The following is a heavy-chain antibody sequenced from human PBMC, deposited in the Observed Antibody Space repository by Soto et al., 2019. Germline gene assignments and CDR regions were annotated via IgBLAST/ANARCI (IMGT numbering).Heavy chain of an antibody. V-gene: IGHV3-21*01. D-gene: IGHD1-26*01. CDR2: ISDSSNNI. Sequence: EVQLAESGGGLVKTGGSLRLSCAASGFTFISYSMNWVRQAPGKGLEWVSSISDSSNNIYYADSVKGRFTISRDNAKNSLFLQMNSLRAEDTAVYYCARESLGARRYYGMDVWGQGTTVTVSS. CDR3: ARESLGARRYYGMDV. CDR1: GFTFISYS. J-gene: IGHJ6*02.